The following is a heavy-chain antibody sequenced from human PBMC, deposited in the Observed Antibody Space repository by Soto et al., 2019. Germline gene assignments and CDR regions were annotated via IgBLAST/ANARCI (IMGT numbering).Heavy chain of an antibody. CDR1: GFSFINYA. Sequence: LRLSCAASGFSFINYAINWVRQVPGRGLEYVAGIGGRGGNAFYADSMKGRFSISRDNSKNTVYLHMHNLRVDDSAMYYCAKARHSGDFAGSYDSWGQGTLVTVSS. J-gene: IGHJ5*02. V-gene: IGHV3-23*01. D-gene: IGHD2-21*02. CDR2: IGGRGGNA. CDR3: AKARHSGDFAGSYDS.